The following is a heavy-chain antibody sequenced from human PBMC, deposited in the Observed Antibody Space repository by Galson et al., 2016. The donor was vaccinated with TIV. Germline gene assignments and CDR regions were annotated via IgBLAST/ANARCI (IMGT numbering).Heavy chain of an antibody. D-gene: IGHD3-10*01. V-gene: IGHV1-2*02. Sequence: SVKVSCKASGYTFSDYYIHWVRQAPGRGLEWMGWINPKTGGTIYGQKFHGRVTLTRDTTVNTVYMEVRSLRSDDTAMFYCARGYGSDPHLWGQGPLVTVSS. CDR1: GYTFSDYY. CDR3: ARGYGSDPHL. J-gene: IGHJ4*01. CDR2: INPKTGGT.